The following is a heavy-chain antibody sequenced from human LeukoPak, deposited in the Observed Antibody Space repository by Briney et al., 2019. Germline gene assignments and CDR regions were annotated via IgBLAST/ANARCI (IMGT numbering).Heavy chain of an antibody. Sequence: PGAALDISFQCSGYIFTSQWIGWVRPLPGKGLEWMGISAPSDSDTKYRPSFQGQVTISADKSINTAYLQWNSLKASDIAMHYCARSVCSGGSCYLDYWGQGTLVTVSS. V-gene: IGHV5-51*01. J-gene: IGHJ4*02. D-gene: IGHD2-15*01. CDR1: GYIFTSQW. CDR2: SAPSDSDT. CDR3: ARSVCSGGSCYLDY.